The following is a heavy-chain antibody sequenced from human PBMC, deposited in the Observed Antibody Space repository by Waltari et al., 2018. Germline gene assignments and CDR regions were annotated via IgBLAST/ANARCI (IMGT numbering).Heavy chain of an antibody. Sequence: QVQLVESGGGVVQPGGSLRLSCAASGFTFSSYGMHWVRQAPGKGLEWVAFIRYDGSNKYYADSVKGRFTISRDNSKNTLYLQMNSLRAEDTAVYYCAKAKYYYDSSGYYPLDYWGQGTLVTVSS. V-gene: IGHV3-30*02. CDR3: AKAKYYYDSSGYYPLDY. CDR2: IRYDGSNK. J-gene: IGHJ4*02. D-gene: IGHD3-22*01. CDR1: GFTFSSYG.